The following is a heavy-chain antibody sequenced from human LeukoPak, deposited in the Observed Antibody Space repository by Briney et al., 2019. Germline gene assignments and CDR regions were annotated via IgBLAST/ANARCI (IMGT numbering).Heavy chain of an antibody. CDR1: GYTFTNYG. J-gene: IGHJ4*02. CDR2: ITVYNGDT. D-gene: IGHD4-23*01. V-gene: IGHV1-18*01. CDR3: ARRLNSDYSFDY. Sequence: ASVKVSCKASGYTFTNYGFSWVRQAPGQGLEWMGWITVYNGDTNFAQKLQGRVTMTTDTSTNTAYMELRSLRSDDTAVYCCARRLNSDYSFDYWGQGTLVTVSS.